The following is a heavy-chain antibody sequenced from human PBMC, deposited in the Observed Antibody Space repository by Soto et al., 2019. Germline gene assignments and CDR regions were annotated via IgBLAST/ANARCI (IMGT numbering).Heavy chain of an antibody. D-gene: IGHD2-2*01. CDR1: GFTFSSYA. CDR3: AKVYCSSTSCYGPSAFDI. J-gene: IGHJ3*02. V-gene: IGHV3-23*01. Sequence: EVQLLESGGGLVQTGGSLRLSCAASGFTFSSYAMSWVRQAPGKGLEWVLAISGSGGSTYYADSVKGRFTISRDNSKNTLYLQMNSLRAEDTAVYYCAKVYCSSTSCYGPSAFDIWGQGTMVTVSS. CDR2: ISGSGGST.